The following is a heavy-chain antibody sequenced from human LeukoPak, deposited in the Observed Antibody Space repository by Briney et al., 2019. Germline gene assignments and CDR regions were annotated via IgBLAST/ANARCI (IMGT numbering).Heavy chain of an antibody. D-gene: IGHD6-13*01. Sequence: SETLSLTCTVSGGSISSSSYYWGWIRQPPGKGLEWIGTIYYSGAAYYSPSLKSRVTISVDTSMNQFSLRLSSVTAADTAVFYCARVAAARYYYYMDVWGKGTTVTVSS. J-gene: IGHJ6*03. CDR3: ARVAAARYYYYMDV. V-gene: IGHV4-39*01. CDR2: IYYSGAA. CDR1: GGSISSSSYY.